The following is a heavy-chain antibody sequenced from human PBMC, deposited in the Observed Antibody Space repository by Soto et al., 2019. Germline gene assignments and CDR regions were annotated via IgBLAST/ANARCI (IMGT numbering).Heavy chain of an antibody. D-gene: IGHD3-16*01. CDR3: ATRHDYGGNLDAFDI. V-gene: IGHV3-23*01. J-gene: IGHJ3*02. CDR1: GVTFSGYA. CDR2: ISGTGGNT. Sequence: EVQLLESGGGLVQPGGSLRLSCTASGVTFSGYAMSWVRQALGKGLEWVSAISGTGGNTYYADSVKGRFTISRDNSESTLFLQMHSMRADDTAVYYCATRHDYGGNLDAFDIWGQGTTVDVSS.